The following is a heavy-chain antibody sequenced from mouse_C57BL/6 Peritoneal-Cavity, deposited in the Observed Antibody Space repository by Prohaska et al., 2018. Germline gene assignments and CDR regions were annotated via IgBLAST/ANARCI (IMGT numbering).Heavy chain of an antibody. D-gene: IGHD4-1*01. CDR1: GYTSTSHW. V-gene: IGHV1-53*01. Sequence: QVQLQQPGTELVKPGASVTLSCKASGYTSTSHWMQWVKRRCGRGLEGIVWIKTCKGGMNCNDKLKNKATLTVDKSSSTAYMQLSSLISEDSAIYYCARWEPPGYWGQGTTLTVSS. CDR3: ARWEPPGY. J-gene: IGHJ2*01. CDR2: IKTCKGGM.